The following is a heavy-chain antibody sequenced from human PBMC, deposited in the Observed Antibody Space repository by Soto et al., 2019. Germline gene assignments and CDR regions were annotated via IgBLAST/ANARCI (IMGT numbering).Heavy chain of an antibody. CDR2: ISAYNGNT. CDR1: GYIFTSHY. V-gene: IGHV1-18*04. J-gene: IGHJ4*02. D-gene: IGHD4-17*01. CDR3: ARGPSYSDSYFDY. Sequence: ASVKVSCKASGYIFTSHYIHCVRQAPGQGLEWMGWISAYNGNTNFAESVEGRVTISRDTSKNTVYLQMNSLRLEDTAVYYCARGPSYSDSYFDYWGQGTLVTVS.